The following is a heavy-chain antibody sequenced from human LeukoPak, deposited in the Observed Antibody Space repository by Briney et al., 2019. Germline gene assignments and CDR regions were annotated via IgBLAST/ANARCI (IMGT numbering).Heavy chain of an antibody. D-gene: IGHD1-1*01. J-gene: IGHJ6*03. Sequence: PSETLSLTCTVSGYSMSSGYYWGWIRQPPGKGLEWIGRIYHSGSTYYNPSLKSRVTISVDKCKNQVSLKLSSVTAADTAVYYCARVTWFPGTSYYYMDVWGKGTTVTVSS. CDR2: IYHSGST. CDR3: ARVTWFPGTSYYYMDV. V-gene: IGHV4-38-2*02. CDR1: GYSMSSGYY.